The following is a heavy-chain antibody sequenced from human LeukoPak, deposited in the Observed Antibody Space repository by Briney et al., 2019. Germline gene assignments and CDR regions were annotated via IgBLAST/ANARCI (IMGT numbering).Heavy chain of an antibody. V-gene: IGHV4-59*08. Sequence: SETLSLTCTVSGGSISSYYGSWIRQPPGKGLEWIGSIYYSGSTNYNPSLKSRVTISVDTSKNQFSLKLSSVTAADTAVYYCARLQLGEEFDYWGQGTLVTVSS. D-gene: IGHD5-18*01. CDR1: GGSISSYY. CDR2: IYYSGST. CDR3: ARLQLGEEFDY. J-gene: IGHJ4*02.